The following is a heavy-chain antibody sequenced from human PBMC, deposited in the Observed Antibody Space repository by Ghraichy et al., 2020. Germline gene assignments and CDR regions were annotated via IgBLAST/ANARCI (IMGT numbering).Heavy chain of an antibody. V-gene: IGHV1-2*02. CDR2: INPNSGGT. D-gene: IGHD6-19*01. J-gene: IGHJ5*02. CDR1: GYTFTGYY. Sequence: ASEKVSCKASGYTFTGYYMHWVRQAPGQGLEWMGWINPNSGGTNYAQKFQGRVTMTRDTSISTAYMELSRLRSDDTAVYYCAREGPYSSGWYPTGWFDPWGQGTLVTVSS. CDR3: AREGPYSSGWYPTGWFDP.